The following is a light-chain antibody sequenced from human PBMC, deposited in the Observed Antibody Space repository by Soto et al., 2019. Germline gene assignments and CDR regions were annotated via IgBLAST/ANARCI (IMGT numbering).Light chain of an antibody. J-gene: IGLJ1*01. Sequence: QSALTQPASVSGSPGQSITISCTGTSGDVGGYYYVSWYQQLPGKAPKLMISEVSNRPSGVSNRFSGSKSGNTASLTISGLQAEGEADYYCSSYTAGGTIFGTGTKVTVL. CDR2: EVS. V-gene: IGLV2-14*01. CDR1: SGDVGGYYY. CDR3: SSYTAGGTI.